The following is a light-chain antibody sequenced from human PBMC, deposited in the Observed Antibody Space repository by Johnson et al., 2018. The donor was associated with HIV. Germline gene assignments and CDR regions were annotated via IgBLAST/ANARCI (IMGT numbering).Light chain of an antibody. J-gene: IGLJ1*01. CDR3: GTWDCCLSAGGYV. V-gene: IGLV1-51*02. CDR1: SSNIGNNY. Sequence: QSLLTQPPSVSAAPGQKVTISCSGSSSNIGNNYVSWYQQLPGTAPKLLIYENNKRPSGIPDRFSGAKSGTSATLGITGLQTGDEADSYCGTWDCCLSAGGYVFGTGTKVTVL. CDR2: ENN.